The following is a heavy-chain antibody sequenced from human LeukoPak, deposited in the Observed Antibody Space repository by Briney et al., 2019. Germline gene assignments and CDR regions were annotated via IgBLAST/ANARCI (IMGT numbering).Heavy chain of an antibody. Sequence: ASVKVSCKASGYTFTGYYLHWVRQAPGQGLGWMGWINPNSGGTNYAQKFQGRVTITRDTSISTVYMELSRLRSDDTAVYYCARDSHYYGSGSYLDWYFDLWGRGTLVTVSS. J-gene: IGHJ2*01. V-gene: IGHV1-2*02. CDR2: INPNSGGT. CDR3: ARDSHYYGSGSYLDWYFDL. CDR1: GYTFTGYY. D-gene: IGHD3-10*01.